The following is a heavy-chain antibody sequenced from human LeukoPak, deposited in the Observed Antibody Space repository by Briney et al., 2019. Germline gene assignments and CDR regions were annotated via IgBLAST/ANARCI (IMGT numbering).Heavy chain of an antibody. V-gene: IGHV4-4*07. CDR1: GGSISNYY. Sequence: PSETLSLTCTVSGGSISNYYWSWIRQPAGKGLEWIGRIYTSGTTTYNPSLTSRVTTSVDTSKNQFSLKVTSVTAADTAVYYCTRTYSLGDYISQLWGQGTLVTVSS. CDR3: TRTYSLGDYISQL. J-gene: IGHJ4*02. CDR2: IYTSGTT. D-gene: IGHD4-17*01.